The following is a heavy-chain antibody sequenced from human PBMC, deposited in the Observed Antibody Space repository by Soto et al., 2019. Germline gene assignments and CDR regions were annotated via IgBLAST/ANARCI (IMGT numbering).Heavy chain of an antibody. D-gene: IGHD3-3*01. V-gene: IGHV4-34*01. CDR2: INHSGST. J-gene: IGHJ4*02. CDR1: GGCFSGYY. CDR3: ARGIPYYDFWSAYYAGRLRYYFDY. Sequence: QVQLQQWGAGLLKPSETLSLTCAVYGGCFSGYYWSWIRQPPGKGLEWIGEINHSGSTNYNPSLKSLVTISVDTSKNQFSLKLSSVTAADTAVYHCARGIPYYDFWSAYYAGRLRYYFDYWGQGTLVTLSS.